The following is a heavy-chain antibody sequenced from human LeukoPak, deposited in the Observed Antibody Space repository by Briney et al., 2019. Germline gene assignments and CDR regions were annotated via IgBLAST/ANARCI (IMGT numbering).Heavy chain of an antibody. CDR2: ISTSSSNI. J-gene: IGHJ4*02. V-gene: IGHV3-48*01. D-gene: IGHD3-10*01. Sequence: GGSLRLSCAASGFTVSNNYMSWVRQAPGKGLEWISYISTSSSNIYYADSVKGRFTISRDNAKNSLYLQMNSLRAEDTAVYYCARFRYYGSGSYQDGDYWGQGTLVTVSS. CDR3: ARFRYYGSGSYQDGDY. CDR1: GFTVSNNY.